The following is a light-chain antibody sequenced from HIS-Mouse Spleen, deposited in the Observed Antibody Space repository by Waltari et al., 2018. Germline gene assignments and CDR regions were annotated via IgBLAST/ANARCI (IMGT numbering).Light chain of an antibody. CDR2: KAS. CDR1: QSISSW. V-gene: IGKV1-5*03. CDR3: QQYNSYPT. Sequence: DIQMTQSPSTLSASVGDRVTITCRASQSISSWLAWYQQKPGKAPKILIDKASSLERGVPSRFSGSGSGTEFTLTISRLQPDDFATYYCQQYNSYPTFGPGTKVDIK. J-gene: IGKJ3*01.